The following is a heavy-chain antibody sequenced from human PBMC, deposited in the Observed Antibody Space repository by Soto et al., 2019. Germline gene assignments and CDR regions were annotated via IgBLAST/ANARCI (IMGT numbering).Heavy chain of an antibody. CDR3: AKAFWGSWYFDL. Sequence: QVQRLEAGGGVVQPGRSLRLSCVASGLTPSLHGMPWVRQAPGKGLEWVAVISSDASDEYYGDSVKGRFTVSRDNAKNTVYLQMTGLRAEDTAVYYCAKAFWGSWYFDLWGRGTLVTVSS. J-gene: IGHJ2*01. D-gene: IGHD3-16*01. V-gene: IGHV3-30*18. CDR2: ISSDASDE. CDR1: GLTPSLHG.